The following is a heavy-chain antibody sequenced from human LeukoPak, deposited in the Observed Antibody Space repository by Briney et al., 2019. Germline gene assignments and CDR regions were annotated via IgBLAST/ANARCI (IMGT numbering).Heavy chain of an antibody. Sequence: GGSLRLSCAASGFSFSNYWFHWVRQAPGEGLVWVSRTNEHGTIINYADSVKGRFTISRDNAKNSLYLQMNSLRAEDTAVYYCAGCDCSSTSCYTGCDYWGQGTLVTVSS. D-gene: IGHD2-2*02. J-gene: IGHJ4*02. CDR2: TNEHGTII. CDR1: GFSFSNYW. CDR3: AGCDCSSTSCYTGCDY. V-gene: IGHV3-74*01.